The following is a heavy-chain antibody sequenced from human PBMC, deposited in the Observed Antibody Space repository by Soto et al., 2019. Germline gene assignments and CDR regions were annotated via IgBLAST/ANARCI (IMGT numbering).Heavy chain of an antibody. Sequence: QVHLVQSGAEVKKSGSAVSVSCPSSGGTFSNYASNWVRQAPGQGLEWLVRIIPFLGTPDYSQSFQGRLTITADESTGTAYMDLRSLRSEDTAGYYCAREVVTETTLGYFDYWGQGTLVTVSS. D-gene: IGHD2-21*02. CDR3: AREVVTETTLGYFDY. CDR2: IIPFLGTP. V-gene: IGHV1-69*01. CDR1: GGTFSNYA. J-gene: IGHJ4*02.